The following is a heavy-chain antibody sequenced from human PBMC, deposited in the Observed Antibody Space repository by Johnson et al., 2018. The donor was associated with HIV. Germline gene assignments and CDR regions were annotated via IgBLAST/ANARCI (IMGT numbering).Heavy chain of an antibody. V-gene: IGHV3-53*01. Sequence: VQLVESGGGLIQPGGSLRLSCAASGFTVSSNYMSWVRQAPGKGLGWVSGINWNGGNIGYADSVQGRFSISRDNAKNSLYLQMNSLRVEDTAVYYCTTGTSWYGAITFDIWGQGTMVTVSS. CDR3: TTGTSWYGAITFDI. D-gene: IGHD6-13*01. CDR2: INWNGGNI. J-gene: IGHJ3*02. CDR1: GFTVSSNY.